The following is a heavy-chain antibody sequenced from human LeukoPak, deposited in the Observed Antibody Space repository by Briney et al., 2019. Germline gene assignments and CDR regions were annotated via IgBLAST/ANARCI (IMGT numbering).Heavy chain of an antibody. CDR1: GGSISSYY. D-gene: IGHD6-19*01. J-gene: IGHJ4*02. Sequence: ETLSLTCTVSGGSISSYYWGWIRQPPGKGLEWIGSIYYSGSTYYNPSLKSRVTISVDTSKNQFSLKLSSVTAADTAVYYCARPKQSSGWSPWGQGTLVTVSS. V-gene: IGHV4-39*01. CDR2: IYYSGST. CDR3: ARPKQSSGWSP.